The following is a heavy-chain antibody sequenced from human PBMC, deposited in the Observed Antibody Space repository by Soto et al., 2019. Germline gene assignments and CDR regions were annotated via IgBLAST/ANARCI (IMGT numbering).Heavy chain of an antibody. J-gene: IGHJ4*02. V-gene: IGHV4-34*01. CDR2: INHSGST. CDR1: GVSFSGYY. Sequence: SLTCAVYGVSFSGYYCSWIRQPPGKGLEWIGEINHSGSTNYNPSLKSRVTISVDTSKNQFSLKLSSVTAADTAVYYCARGGILRYFDWLSVAYYFDYWGQGTLVTVSS. D-gene: IGHD3-9*01. CDR3: ARGGILRYFDWLSVAYYFDY.